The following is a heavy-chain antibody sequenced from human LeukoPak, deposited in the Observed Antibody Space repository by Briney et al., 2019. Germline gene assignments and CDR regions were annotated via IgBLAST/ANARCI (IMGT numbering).Heavy chain of an antibody. Sequence: SVKVSCKASGGTFSSYAISWVRQAPGQGLEWMGGIIPIFGTANYAQKFQGRVTITADESTSTAYMELSSLRSEDTAVYHCARAGQLLRGNWFDPWGQGTLVTVSS. J-gene: IGHJ5*02. CDR2: IIPIFGTA. V-gene: IGHV1-69*13. D-gene: IGHD2-2*01. CDR3: ARAGQLLRGNWFDP. CDR1: GGTFSSYA.